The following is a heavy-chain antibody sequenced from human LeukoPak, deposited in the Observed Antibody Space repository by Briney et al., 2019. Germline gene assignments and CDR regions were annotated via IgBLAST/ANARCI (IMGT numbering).Heavy chain of an antibody. CDR2: INPNSGGT. CDR1: GYTFTGYY. V-gene: IGHV1-2*02. Sequence: ASVKVCCKASGYTFTGYYIHWVRQAPGQGVEWMGWINPNSGGTNYAQKFQGRVTMTRDTSISTAYMELSRLRSDDTAVYYCAREGDCSGGSRYGAFDIWGQGTMVTVSS. D-gene: IGHD2-15*01. CDR3: AREGDCSGGSRYGAFDI. J-gene: IGHJ3*02.